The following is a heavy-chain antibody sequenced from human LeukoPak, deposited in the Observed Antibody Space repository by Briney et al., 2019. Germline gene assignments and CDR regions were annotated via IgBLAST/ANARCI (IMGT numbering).Heavy chain of an antibody. J-gene: IGHJ4*02. Sequence: GGSLRLSCAASGFTFSSYSMNWVRQAPGKGLEWVSSISSSSSYIYYADSVKGRFTISRDNAKNSLYLQMNSLRAEDTAVYYCARELQSYDYVWGRYRYDPYYFDYWGQGTLVTVSS. V-gene: IGHV3-21*01. CDR3: ARELQSYDYVWGRYRYDPYYFDY. CDR1: GFTFSSYS. D-gene: IGHD3-16*02. CDR2: ISSSSSYI.